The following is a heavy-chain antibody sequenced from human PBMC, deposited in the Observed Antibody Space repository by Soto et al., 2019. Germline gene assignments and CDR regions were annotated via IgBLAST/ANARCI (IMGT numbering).Heavy chain of an antibody. CDR2: INPNSGGT. CDR1: GYTFTGYY. D-gene: IGHD6-19*01. J-gene: IGHJ5*02. V-gene: IGHV1-2*04. CDR3: ARVQGAVAGPFDP. Sequence: VSCKASGYTFTGYYMHWVRQAPGQGLEWMGWINPNSGGTNYAQKFQGWVTMTRDTSISTAYMELSRLRSDDTAVYYCARVQGAVAGPFDPWGQGTLVTVSS.